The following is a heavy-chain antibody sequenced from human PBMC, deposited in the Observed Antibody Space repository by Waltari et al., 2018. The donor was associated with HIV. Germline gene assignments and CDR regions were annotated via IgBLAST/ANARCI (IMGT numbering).Heavy chain of an antibody. D-gene: IGHD3-3*01. CDR1: DYSITSGYY. J-gene: IGHJ4*02. CDR3: ASTYYDLLEGWYFDF. CDR2: ISHSGAT. Sequence: QVQLQESGPGLVKPSETLSLTCSVSDYSITSGYYWGWIRQSPGRGLEWIGSISHSGATVYSPSLKGRITLFRNTSKNQFFLKLTSATAADTAVYYCASTYYDLLEGWYFDFWGQGRLVTVSS. V-gene: IGHV4-38-2*02.